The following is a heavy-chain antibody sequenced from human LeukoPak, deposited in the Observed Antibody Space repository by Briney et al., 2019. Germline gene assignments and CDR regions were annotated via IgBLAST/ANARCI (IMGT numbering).Heavy chain of an antibody. CDR3: ARGLDSSGYYAP. D-gene: IGHD3-22*01. V-gene: IGHV1-46*01. Sequence: ASVKVSCKASGYTFTNYHMHWVRQAPGQGLEWMGVINSSGGSTSYAQKFQGRVTMTRDTSTSTVYMELSSLRSEDTAVYYCARGLDSSGYYAPWGQGTLVTVSS. CDR1: GYTFTNYH. J-gene: IGHJ5*02. CDR2: INSSGGST.